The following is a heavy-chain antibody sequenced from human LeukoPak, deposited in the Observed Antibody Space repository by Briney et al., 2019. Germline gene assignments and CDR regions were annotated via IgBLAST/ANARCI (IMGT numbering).Heavy chain of an antibody. CDR1: GFTFSSYE. D-gene: IGHD6-19*01. CDR2: ISSSGSTI. J-gene: IGHJ4*02. CDR3: ATEFLGAVAETGDY. Sequence: GGSLRLSCAVSGFTFSSYEMNWVRQAPGKGLDWVSYISSSGSTIYYADSVKGRFTISRDNAKNSLYLQLNSLRAEDTAVYYCATEFLGAVAETGDYWGQGTLVTVSS. V-gene: IGHV3-48*03.